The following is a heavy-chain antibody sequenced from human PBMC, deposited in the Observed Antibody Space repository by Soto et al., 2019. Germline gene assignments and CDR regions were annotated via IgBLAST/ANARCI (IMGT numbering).Heavy chain of an antibody. J-gene: IGHJ6*02. CDR3: ESRVYGDSVLGDYYCYGLDV. D-gene: IGHD4-17*01. V-gene: IGHV3-33*01. CDR2: IGYGGSNK. CDR1: GFTFSSYG. Sequence: QVQLVESGGGVVQPGRSLRLSCAASGFTFSSYGMHWVRQAPGKGLEWVAVIGYGGSNKYYADSVKGRFTISRDNSKNTRYLQKNSLRAEDTGVYYCESRVYGDSVLGDYYCYGLDVWGQGTTVTVSS.